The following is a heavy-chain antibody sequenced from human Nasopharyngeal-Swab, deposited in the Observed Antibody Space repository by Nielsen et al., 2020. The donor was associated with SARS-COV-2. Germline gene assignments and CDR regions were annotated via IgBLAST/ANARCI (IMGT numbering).Heavy chain of an antibody. CDR2: IYSGGST. D-gene: IGHD3-16*01. CDR3: ARGSGAGRYASDY. CDR1: GFTVSSNY. Sequence: GESLKISCAASGFTVSSNYMSWVRQAPGKGLEWGSVIYSGGSTYYADSVKGRFTISRHNSKNTLYLQLNSLTAEDTAVYYCARGSGAGRYASDYWGQGTLVTVSS. J-gene: IGHJ4*02. V-gene: IGHV3-53*04.